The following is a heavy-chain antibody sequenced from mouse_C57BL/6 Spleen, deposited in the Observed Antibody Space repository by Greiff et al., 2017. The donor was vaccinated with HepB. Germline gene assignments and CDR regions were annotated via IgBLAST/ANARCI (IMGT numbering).Heavy chain of an antibody. CDR2: ISDGGSYT. J-gene: IGHJ2*01. D-gene: IGHD1-1*01. CDR1: GFTFSSYA. Sequence: EVKLVESGGGLVKPGGSLKLSCAASGFTFSSYAMSWVRQTPEKRLEWVATISDGGSYTYYPDNVKGRFTISRDNAKNNLYLQMSHLKSEDTAMYYCARDFYGSGGFDYWGQGTTLTVSS. V-gene: IGHV5-4*01. CDR3: ARDFYGSGGFDY.